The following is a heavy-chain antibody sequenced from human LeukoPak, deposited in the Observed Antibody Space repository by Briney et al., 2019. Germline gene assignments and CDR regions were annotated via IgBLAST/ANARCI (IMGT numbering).Heavy chain of an antibody. J-gene: IGHJ3*02. CDR1: GGSISSYY. CDR2: ICYSGST. V-gene: IGHV4-59*01. Sequence: SETLSLTCTVSGGSISSYYWSWIRQPPGKGLEWIGYICYSGSTNYNPSLKSRVTISVDTSKNQFSLKLSSVTAADTAVYYCARDFFAFDIWGQGTMVTVSS. CDR3: ARDFFAFDI. D-gene: IGHD3-3*01.